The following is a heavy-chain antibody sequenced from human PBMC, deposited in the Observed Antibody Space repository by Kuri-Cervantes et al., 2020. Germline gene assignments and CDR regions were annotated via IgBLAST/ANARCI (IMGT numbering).Heavy chain of an antibody. Sequence: SETLSLTCTVSGGSISSGGYYWSWIRQHPGKGLEWIGYIYYSGSTYYNPSLKSRVTISVDTSKNQFSLKLSSVTAADTAVYYCARRPYYDFWSGYSYWYFDLWGRGTLVTVSS. CDR3: ARRPYYDFWSGYSYWYFDL. J-gene: IGHJ2*01. CDR1: GGSISSGGYY. CDR2: IYYSGST. D-gene: IGHD3-3*01. V-gene: IGHV4-31*03.